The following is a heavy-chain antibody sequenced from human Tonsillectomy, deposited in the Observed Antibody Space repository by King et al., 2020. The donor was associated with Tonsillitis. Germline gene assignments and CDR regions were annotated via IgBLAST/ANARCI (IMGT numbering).Heavy chain of an antibody. V-gene: IGHV3-33*01. J-gene: IGHJ6*02. CDR3: ARAPPAAPRNYYCYGMDV. Sequence: VQLVESGGGVVQPGRSLRLSCSASGFSFRRYGMHLVRPAPGKGLEWGAGFRDDGSTKYYVDPVKGRFPLFRDISKNPLFLQMERLRAEDTAVFYCARAPPAAPRNYYCYGMDVWGQGTTVTVSS. CDR1: GFSFRRYG. CDR2: FRDDGSTK. D-gene: IGHD2-2*01.